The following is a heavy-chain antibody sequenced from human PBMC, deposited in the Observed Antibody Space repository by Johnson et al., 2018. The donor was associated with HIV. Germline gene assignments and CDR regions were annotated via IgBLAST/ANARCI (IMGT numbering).Heavy chain of an antibody. CDR2: ISYDGSNK. Sequence: EKLVESGGGVVQPGRSLRLSCAASEFTFSSYAMHWVRQAPGKGLEWVAVISYDGSNKYYADSVKGRFTISRDNSKNTLYLQMNSLRAEDTAVYYCARPRTGSDAFDIWGQGTMVTVSS. D-gene: IGHD7-27*01. J-gene: IGHJ3*02. CDR1: EFTFSSYA. CDR3: ARPRTGSDAFDI. V-gene: IGHV3-30-3*01.